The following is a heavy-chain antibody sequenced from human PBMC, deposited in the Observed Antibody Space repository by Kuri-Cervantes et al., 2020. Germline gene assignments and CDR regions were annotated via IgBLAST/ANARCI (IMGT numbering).Heavy chain of an antibody. Sequence: SETLSLTCTVSGGSISSYYWSWIRQPAGKGLEWIGRIYTSGSTNYNPSLKSRVTISVDTSKNQFSLKLSSVTAADTAVYYCASGAMVGGFDYWGQGTLVTVSS. V-gene: IGHV4-4*07. D-gene: IGHD3-10*02. CDR2: IYTSGST. CDR1: GGSISSYY. J-gene: IGHJ4*02. CDR3: ASGAMVGGFDY.